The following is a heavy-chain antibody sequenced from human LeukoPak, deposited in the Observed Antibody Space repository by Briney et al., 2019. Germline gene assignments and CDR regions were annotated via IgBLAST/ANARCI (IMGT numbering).Heavy chain of an antibody. V-gene: IGHV4-61*01. Sequence: SETLSLTCTVSGGSVSSGSYYWSWIRQLPGKGLEWIGYIHYSGSTNYNPSLKSRVTISVDTSKNQFSLKLSSVTAADTAVYYCARGAVAGRPIDYWGQGTLVTVSS. CDR3: ARGAVAGRPIDY. CDR2: IHYSGST. CDR1: GGSVSSGSYY. D-gene: IGHD6-19*01. J-gene: IGHJ4*02.